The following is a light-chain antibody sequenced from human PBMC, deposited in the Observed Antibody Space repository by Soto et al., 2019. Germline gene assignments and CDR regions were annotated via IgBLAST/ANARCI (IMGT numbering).Light chain of an antibody. CDR3: MQTLQTPLP. Sequence: DIVMTQSPLSLPVTPGEPASISCRSSQSLLYSNGYNYLDWYLQKPGQSPQLLIYLGSNRASGVPDRFSGSGSGTDFALKISRGGAEDVGVYYCMQTLQTPLPFGGGTRVEIK. CDR1: QSLLYSNGYNY. J-gene: IGKJ4*01. V-gene: IGKV2-28*01. CDR2: LGS.